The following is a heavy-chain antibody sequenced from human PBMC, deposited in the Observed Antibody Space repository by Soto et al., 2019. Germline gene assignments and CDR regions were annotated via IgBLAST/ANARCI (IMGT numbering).Heavy chain of an antibody. J-gene: IGHJ4*02. Sequence: GGSLRLSCAASGFTFSSYSMNWVRQAPGKGLEWVSSISSSSSYIYYADSVKGRFTISRDNAKNSLYLQVNSLRAEDTAVYYCAREGIAAALDYWGQGTLVTRLL. V-gene: IGHV3-21*01. D-gene: IGHD6-13*01. CDR1: GFTFSSYS. CDR2: ISSSSSYI. CDR3: AREGIAAALDY.